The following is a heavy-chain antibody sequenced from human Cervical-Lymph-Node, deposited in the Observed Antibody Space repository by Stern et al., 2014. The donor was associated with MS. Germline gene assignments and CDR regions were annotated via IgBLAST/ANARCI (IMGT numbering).Heavy chain of an antibody. CDR2: IRWNSGRI. J-gene: IGHJ3*01. Sequence: EVQLVESGGGLVQPGRSLRLSCAAAGFNFEHYAMHWVRQAPGKGLEWVSGIRWNSGRIGYVDSVKGRFTISRDDAKKSLYLQMNSLRADDTALYYCAKDASAAAGMEKDGFDFWGQGTMVTVSS. D-gene: IGHD6-13*01. CDR1: GFNFEHYA. V-gene: IGHV3-9*01. CDR3: AKDASAAAGMEKDGFDF.